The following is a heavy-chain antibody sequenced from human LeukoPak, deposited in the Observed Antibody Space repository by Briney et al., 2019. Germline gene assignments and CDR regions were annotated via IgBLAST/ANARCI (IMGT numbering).Heavy chain of an antibody. Sequence: PGGSLRLSCAASGSTFSSYATSWVRQAPGKGLEWVSAIGGSGGSTYYADSVKGRFTISRDNSKNTLYLQMNSLRAEDTAVYYCAKDTITTWVRAFDMWGQGTMVTVSS. J-gene: IGHJ3*02. CDR3: AKDTITTWVRAFDM. D-gene: IGHD1-14*01. CDR1: GSTFSSYA. V-gene: IGHV3-23*01. CDR2: IGGSGGST.